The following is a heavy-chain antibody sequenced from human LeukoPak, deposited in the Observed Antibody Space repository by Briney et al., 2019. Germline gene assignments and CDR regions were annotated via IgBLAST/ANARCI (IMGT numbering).Heavy chain of an antibody. Sequence: GGSLTLSCAASGFTFCSYDMHWLRQATGKGLEWVSPISTAGDTYYPGSVKGRFTISRENAKNSLYLQMNSLRDGEAAVYYCARGKSGIEVAGAFDYWGQGTLVTVSS. J-gene: IGHJ4*02. V-gene: IGHV3-13*01. CDR3: ARGKSGIEVAGAFDY. CDR2: ISTAGDT. CDR1: GFTFCSYD. D-gene: IGHD6-19*01.